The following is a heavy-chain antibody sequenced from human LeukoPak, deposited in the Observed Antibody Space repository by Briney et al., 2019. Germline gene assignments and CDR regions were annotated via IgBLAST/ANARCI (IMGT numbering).Heavy chain of an antibody. CDR2: ILADRDGGKN. Sequence: PGGSLRLSCAASGFTFGGLTMAWVRQTPGKGMEGLSGILADRDGGKNYYAASVKGLLTIYRDNSKNTLYLEMNNMRADDTAVYFCAKDLNYGDGRWEFDTWGQGTLVTV. J-gene: IGHJ5*02. D-gene: IGHD4-17*01. CDR3: AKDLNYGDGRWEFDT. CDR1: GFTFGGLT. V-gene: IGHV3-23*01.